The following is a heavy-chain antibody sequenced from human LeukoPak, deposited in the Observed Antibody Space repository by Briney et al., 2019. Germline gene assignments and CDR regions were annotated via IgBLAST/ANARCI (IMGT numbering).Heavy chain of an antibody. V-gene: IGHV1-18*01. D-gene: IGHD3/OR15-3a*01. CDR2: ISAYNGNT. Sequence: AASVKVSCKASGYTFTSYGISWVRQAPGQGLEWMGLISAYNGNTHYAQKLQGRVTMTTDTSTNTAYMELRSRRSDDTAVYNCARDTGYDTSLWFDPWGQGTLVTVSS. CDR3: ARDTGYDTSLWFDP. CDR1: GYTFTSYG. J-gene: IGHJ5*02.